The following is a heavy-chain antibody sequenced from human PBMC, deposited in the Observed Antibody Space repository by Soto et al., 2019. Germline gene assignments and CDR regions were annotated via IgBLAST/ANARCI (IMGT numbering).Heavy chain of an antibody. CDR3: ARDGDPQSAFWSGPLGGGRFDP. Sequence: QVQLVQYGAEVKKPGSSVNVSCKTSGGTFGNSAVTWVRQAPGQGLEWLGGIVPMFGTANYAQKFQGRVTITADESTITAYRELNSLRTDDTAVYYCARDGDPQSAFWSGPLGGGRFDPWGQGTLVTGSS. CDR2: IVPMFGTA. D-gene: IGHD3-3*01. V-gene: IGHV1-69*12. CDR1: GGTFGNSA. J-gene: IGHJ5*02.